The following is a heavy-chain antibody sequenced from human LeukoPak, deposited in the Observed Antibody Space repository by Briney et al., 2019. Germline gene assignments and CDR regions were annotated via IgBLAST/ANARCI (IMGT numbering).Heavy chain of an antibody. Sequence: GGSLRLSCAASEFTFSSYAMHWVRQAPGKGLEWVAVVSYDGSNKYYANSVKGRFTISRDKSKNTLHLQMNSLRAEDTAIYYCARDTSFAVGATLDFWGQGTLVTVSS. CDR3: ARDTSFAVGATLDF. J-gene: IGHJ4*02. CDR1: EFTFSSYA. CDR2: VSYDGSNK. V-gene: IGHV3-30*04. D-gene: IGHD1-26*01.